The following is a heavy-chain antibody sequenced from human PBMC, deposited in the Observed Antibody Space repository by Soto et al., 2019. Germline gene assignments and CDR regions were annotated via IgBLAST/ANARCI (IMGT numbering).Heavy chain of an antibody. D-gene: IGHD6-6*01. Sequence: VGSLRLSCAASGFTFTTYWMSWVRQAPGKGLEWVANINQDGSARSYVDSVKGRFTISRDNAKNSLHLQVNSLRAEDTAVYYCAKSSAAPGNYCGQRTLVTVSS. CDR3: AKSSAAPGNY. CDR1: GFTFTTYW. J-gene: IGHJ4*02. V-gene: IGHV3-7*01. CDR2: INQDGSAR.